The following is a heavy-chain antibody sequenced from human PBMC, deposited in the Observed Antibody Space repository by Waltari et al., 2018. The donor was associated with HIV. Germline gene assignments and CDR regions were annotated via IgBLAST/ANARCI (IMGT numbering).Heavy chain of an antibody. D-gene: IGHD6-6*01. CDR1: GFTFSDYG. CDR3: AKEDFEYGSSSHLGY. V-gene: IGHV3-30*18. CDR2: ISYDGRNK. J-gene: IGHJ4*02. Sequence: QVPLLESGGGVVQPGRSLRLSCEVSGFTFSDYGFHWVRQAPGRGLEWVALISYDGRNKYYAESVKGRFTLSRDNAKNTLFLQMNSLRAEDTAVYYCAKEDFEYGSSSHLGYWGQETLVTVSS.